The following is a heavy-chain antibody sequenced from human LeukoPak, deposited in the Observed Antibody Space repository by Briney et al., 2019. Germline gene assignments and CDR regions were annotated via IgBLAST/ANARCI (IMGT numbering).Heavy chain of an antibody. J-gene: IGHJ4*02. Sequence: GGSLRLSCAASGFTVSSNYMSWVRQAPGKGLEWVSVIYSGGSTYYADSVKGRFTISRGNSKNTLYLQMNSLRAEDTAVYYCARGSPPAASDYWGQGTLVTVSS. CDR2: IYSGGST. CDR3: ARGSPPAASDY. D-gene: IGHD2-2*01. V-gene: IGHV3-53*01. CDR1: GFTVSSNY.